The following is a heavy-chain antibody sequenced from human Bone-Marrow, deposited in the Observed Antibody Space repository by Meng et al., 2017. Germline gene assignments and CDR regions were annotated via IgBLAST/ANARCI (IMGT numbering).Heavy chain of an antibody. CDR2: IYYSGST. J-gene: IGHJ3*02. D-gene: IGHD3-9*01. CDR1: GGSISSGGYY. V-gene: IGHV4-31*03. CDR3: ARDPLRYFDWPI. Sequence: GQLQESGPGLVKPSPTLSLTCTVSGGSISSGGYYWSWIRQHPGKGLEWIGYIYYSGSTYYNPSLKSRVTISVDTSKNQFSLKLSSVTAADTAVYYCARDPLRYFDWPIWGQGTMVTVSS.